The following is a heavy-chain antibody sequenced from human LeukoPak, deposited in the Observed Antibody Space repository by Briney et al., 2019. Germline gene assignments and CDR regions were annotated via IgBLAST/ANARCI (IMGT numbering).Heavy chain of an antibody. CDR1: GYTFTNHG. J-gene: IGHJ4*02. CDR3: AGGRTDIVVVPATLRNYYFDY. V-gene: IGHV1-18*01. D-gene: IGHD2-2*01. Sequence: ASVKVSCKASGYTFTNHGITWVRQAPGQGLEWMGWISAYNGHTNYAQKLQGRVTTTADKATSTAYMELSSLRSEDTAVYYCAGGRTDIVVVPATLRNYYFDYWGQGTLVTVSS. CDR2: ISAYNGHT.